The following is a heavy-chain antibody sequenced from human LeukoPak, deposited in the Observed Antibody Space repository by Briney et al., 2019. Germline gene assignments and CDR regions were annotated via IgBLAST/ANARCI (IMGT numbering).Heavy chain of an antibody. V-gene: IGHV3-21*01. CDR2: ISSSSSYI. CDR1: GFTFSSYS. D-gene: IGHD3-22*01. CDR3: AKDLKRRVYYDSSGSDDAFDI. J-gene: IGHJ3*02. Sequence: GGSLRLSCAASGFTFSSYSMNWVRQAPGKGLEWVSSISSSSSYIYYADSVKGRFTISRDNAKNSLYLQMNSLRAEDTAVYYCAKDLKRRVYYDSSGSDDAFDIWGQGTMVTVSS.